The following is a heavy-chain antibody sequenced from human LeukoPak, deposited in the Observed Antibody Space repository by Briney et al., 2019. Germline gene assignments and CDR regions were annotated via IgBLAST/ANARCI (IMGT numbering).Heavy chain of an antibody. CDR1: GGTFSSYA. V-gene: IGHV1-69*13. D-gene: IGHD6-6*01. J-gene: IGHJ6*02. Sequence: ASVKVSCKASGGTFSSYAISWVRQAPGQGLEWMGGIIPIFGTANYAQKFQGRVTITADESTSTAYMELSSLRSEDTAVYYCARGGPLGWDGSSSPIPFYYYGGRLGPRDHGHRLL. CDR3: ARGGPLGWDGSSSPIPFYYYGGR. CDR2: IIPIFGTA.